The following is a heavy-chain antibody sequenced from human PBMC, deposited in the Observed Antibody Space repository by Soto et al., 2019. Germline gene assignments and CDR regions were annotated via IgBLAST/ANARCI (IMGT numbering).Heavy chain of an antibody. V-gene: IGHV4-31*03. D-gene: IGHD3-22*01. J-gene: IGHJ5*02. CDR2: IYYSGST. CDR3: ARHYYDSSGYPGNWFDP. CDR1: GGSISSGGYY. Sequence: SETLSLTCTVSGGSISSGGYYWSWIRQHPGKGLEWIGYIYYSGSTYYNPSLKSRVTISVDTSKNQFSLKLSSVTAADTAVYYCARHYYDSSGYPGNWFDPWGQGTLVTVSS.